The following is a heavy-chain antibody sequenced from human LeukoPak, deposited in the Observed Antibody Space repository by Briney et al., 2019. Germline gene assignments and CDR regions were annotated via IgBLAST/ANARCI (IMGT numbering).Heavy chain of an antibody. V-gene: IGHV3-30*02. J-gene: IGHJ4*01. Sequence: GGSLRLSCEASGFTFKTYGMHWVRQPPGKGLEWIAFITHDGSKDFYVDSVKDRLTISRDNSKNMVFLQMDSLGPEDTAVYYCAKDASWVATGDYFDHGRHGTLVTVSS. D-gene: IGHD2-21*02. CDR3: AKDASWVATGDYFDH. CDR2: ITHDGSKD. CDR1: GFTFKTYG.